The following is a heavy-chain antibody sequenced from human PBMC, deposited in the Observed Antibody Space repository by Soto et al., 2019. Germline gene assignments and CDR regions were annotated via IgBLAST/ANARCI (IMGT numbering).Heavy chain of an antibody. V-gene: IGHV3-23*01. D-gene: IGHD4-4*01. CDR2: ITGRGGST. CDR1: GFTFSSYA. CDR3: AKDIRYFDNNYVAFDS. J-gene: IGHJ4*02. Sequence: EVQLLESGGGLVQPGGSLRLSCAASGFTFSSYAMSWVRQAPGQGLECVATITGRGGSTFQADSVKGRFTISRDNSKEMLYLQMTGLRAEDTALYYCAKDIRYFDNNYVAFDSWGQGTLVTISA.